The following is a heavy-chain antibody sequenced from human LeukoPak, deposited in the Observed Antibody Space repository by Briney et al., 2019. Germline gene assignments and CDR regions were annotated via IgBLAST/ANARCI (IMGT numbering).Heavy chain of an antibody. CDR2: IRSKANSYAT. D-gene: IGHD1-26*01. CDR3: TRLVGATTSGAGY. V-gene: IGHV3-73*01. CDR1: GFTFSGSA. J-gene: IGHJ4*02. Sequence: GGSLRLSCAASGFTFSGSAMHWVRQASRKGLEWVGRIRSKANSYATAYAASVKGRFTISRDDSKNTAYLQMNSLKTEDTAVYYCTRLVGATTSGAGYWGQGTLVTVSS.